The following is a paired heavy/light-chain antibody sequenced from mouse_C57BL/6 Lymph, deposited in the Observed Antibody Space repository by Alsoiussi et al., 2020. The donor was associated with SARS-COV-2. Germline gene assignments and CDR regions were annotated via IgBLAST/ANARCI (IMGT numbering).Heavy chain of an antibody. Sequence: QVQLQQSGPELVKPGASVKISCKASGYTFTDYYINWVKQRPGQGLEWIGWIFPGSGSTYYNEKFKGKATLTVDKSSSTAYMLLSSLTSEDSAVYFCARCYYGSSYWYFDVWGTGTTVTVSS. CDR2: IFPGSGST. CDR3: ARCYYGSSYWYFDV. V-gene: IGHV1-75*01. D-gene: IGHD1-1*01. J-gene: IGHJ1*03. CDR1: GYTFTDYY.
Light chain of an antibody. J-gene: IGKJ2*01. CDR2: YAS. CDR3: QQSNSWPYT. CDR1: QSISNN. Sequence: DIVLTQSPATLSVTPGDSVSLSCRASQSISNNLHWYQQKSHESPRLLIKYASQSISGIPSRFSGSGSGTDFTLSINSVETEDFGMYFCQQSNSWPYTFGGGTKLEIK. V-gene: IGKV5-43*01.